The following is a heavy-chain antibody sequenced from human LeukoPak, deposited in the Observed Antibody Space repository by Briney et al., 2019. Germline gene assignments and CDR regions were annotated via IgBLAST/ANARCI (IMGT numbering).Heavy chain of an antibody. D-gene: IGHD6-13*01. V-gene: IGHV3-23*01. Sequence: GGSLRLSCAASGFIFSSYAMSWVRQAPGKGLEWVSAISGSGGSTYYADSVKGRFTISRDNSKNTLYLQMNSLRAEDTAVYYCAKGRSSSWYYFDYWGQGILVTVST. CDR3: AKGRSSSWYYFDY. CDR2: ISGSGGST. CDR1: GFIFSSYA. J-gene: IGHJ4*02.